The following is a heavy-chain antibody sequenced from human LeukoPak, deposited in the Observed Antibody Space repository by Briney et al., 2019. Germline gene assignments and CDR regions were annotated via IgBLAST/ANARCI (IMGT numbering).Heavy chain of an antibody. CDR3: ARVVTNYYYYYMDA. CDR2: IYYSGST. Sequence: SETLSLTCTVSGGSISSYYWSWIRQPPGKGLEWIGYIYYSGSTNYNPSLKSRVTISVDTSKNQFSLKLSSVTAADTAVYYCARVVTNYYYYYMDAWGKGTTVTVSS. V-gene: IGHV4-59*01. J-gene: IGHJ6*03. D-gene: IGHD5-18*01. CDR1: GGSISSYY.